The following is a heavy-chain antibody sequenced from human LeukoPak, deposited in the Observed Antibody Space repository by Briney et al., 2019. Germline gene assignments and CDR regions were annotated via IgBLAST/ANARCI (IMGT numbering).Heavy chain of an antibody. V-gene: IGHV3-7*01. D-gene: IGHD3-22*01. CDR1: GFTFSSYG. CDR2: IKQDGSEK. Sequence: GGSLRLSCAASGFTFSSYGMSWVRQAPGKGLEWVANIKQDGSEKYYVDSVKGRFTISRDNAKNSLYLQMNSLRAEGTAVYYCARDLSVTMIVVVTGEFDYWGQGTLVTVSS. CDR3: ARDLSVTMIVVVTGEFDY. J-gene: IGHJ4*02.